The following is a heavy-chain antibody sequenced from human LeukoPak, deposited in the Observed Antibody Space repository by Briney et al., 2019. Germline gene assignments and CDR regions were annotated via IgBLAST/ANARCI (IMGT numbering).Heavy chain of an antibody. V-gene: IGHV1-69*05. CDR1: GGNFNNYA. Sequence: SVKVSCKASGGNFNNYAVNWVRQAPGQGLQWMGGIIPIFGTANYAQKFQGRVTITTDESTSTAYMELSSLRSEDTAVYYCARERVSSIAARPFRYYFDYWGQGTLVTVSS. D-gene: IGHD6-6*01. CDR2: IIPIFGTA. J-gene: IGHJ4*02. CDR3: ARERVSSIAARPFRYYFDY.